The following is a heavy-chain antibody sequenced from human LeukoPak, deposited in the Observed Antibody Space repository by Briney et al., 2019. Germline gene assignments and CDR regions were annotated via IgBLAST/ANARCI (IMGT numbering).Heavy chain of an antibody. CDR1: GYTFTGFD. J-gene: IGHJ6*03. CDR3: ARVDSGWLKYHLDV. CDR2: INPNTGHT. D-gene: IGHD6-19*01. Sequence: GASVKVSCKASGYTFTGFDISWVRQATGQGLEWMGWINPNTGHTGYAQKFQGRVTITRDTSISTAYMELRSLRSEDTATYYCARVDSGWLKYHLDVWGAGTAVTVSS. V-gene: IGHV1-8*03.